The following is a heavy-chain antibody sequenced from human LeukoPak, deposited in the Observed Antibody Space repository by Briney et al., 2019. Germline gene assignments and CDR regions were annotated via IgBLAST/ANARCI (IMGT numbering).Heavy chain of an antibody. CDR3: ARDGHNHGSYPFDY. D-gene: IGHD3-10*01. CDR2: IKRDGSET. Sequence: PGGSLRLSCAASGFTFSSYAMSWVRQAPGKGLEWVANIKRDGSETYYVDSVKGRFTISRDNAANLVYLHMNSLQAEDTAFYFCARDGHNHGSYPFDYWGQGTLVTVSS. CDR1: GFTFSSYA. J-gene: IGHJ4*02. V-gene: IGHV3-7*01.